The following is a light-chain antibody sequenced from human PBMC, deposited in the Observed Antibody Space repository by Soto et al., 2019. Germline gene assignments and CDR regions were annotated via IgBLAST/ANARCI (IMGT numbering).Light chain of an antibody. CDR2: GAS. V-gene: IGKV3-15*01. J-gene: IGKJ1*01. Sequence: EIVITQSPVTLSVSPGERAPLSFRASQSVSTYLAWYQQKPGQAPRVLIYGASNRATNIPARFSGSGSGTDFTLTISSLQSEDFALYYCQHYNNWPTFGQGTKVDIK. CDR1: QSVSTY. CDR3: QHYNNWPT.